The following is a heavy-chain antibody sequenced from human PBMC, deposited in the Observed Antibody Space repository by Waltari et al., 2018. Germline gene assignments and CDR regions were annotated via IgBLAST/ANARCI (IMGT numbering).Heavy chain of an antibody. CDR1: GGSFSGYY. V-gene: IGHV4-34*01. CDR3: ARYSSGWLHAFDI. Sequence: QVQLQQWGAGLLKPSETLSLTCAVYGGSFSGYYWSWIRQPPGKGLEWIGEINHSGSTNYNPSLKSRVTISVDTSKNQFSLKLSSVTAADTAVYYCARYSSGWLHAFDIWGQGTMVTVSS. D-gene: IGHD6-19*01. J-gene: IGHJ3*02. CDR2: INHSGST.